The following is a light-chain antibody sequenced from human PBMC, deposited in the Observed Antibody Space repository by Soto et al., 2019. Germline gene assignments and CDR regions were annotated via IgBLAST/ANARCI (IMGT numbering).Light chain of an antibody. V-gene: IGKV3-11*01. Sequence: EIVLTQFPATLSLSPGERATLSCRASLSVSTFLAWYQQKPGQAPRLVVYDASKRATGIPARFSGSGSGTDFTLTISSLEPEDFAVYYCQQRSSWRVTFGGGTKVEIK. CDR3: QQRSSWRVT. J-gene: IGKJ4*01. CDR1: LSVSTF. CDR2: DAS.